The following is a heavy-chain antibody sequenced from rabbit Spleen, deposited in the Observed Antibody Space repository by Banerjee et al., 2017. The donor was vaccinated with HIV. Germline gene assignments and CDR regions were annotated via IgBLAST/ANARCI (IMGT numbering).Heavy chain of an antibody. V-gene: IGHV1S40*01. CDR3: ARDTGSSFSTYGMDL. CDR1: GFYFSSNYY. CDR2: IYGGSNGSP. Sequence: QSLEESGGDLVKPGASLTLTCTASGFYFSSNYYMCWVRQAPGKGLEWIACIYGGSNGSPVYASWAKGRFTISKTSSTTMTLQMSSLTAADTATYFCARDTGSSFSTYGMDLWAQAPWSPS. D-gene: IGHD8-1*01. J-gene: IGHJ6*01.